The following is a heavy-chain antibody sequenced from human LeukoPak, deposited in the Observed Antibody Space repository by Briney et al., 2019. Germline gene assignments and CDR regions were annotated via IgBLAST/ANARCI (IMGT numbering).Heavy chain of an antibody. Sequence: GGSLRLSCAASGFTFSSYGMHWVRQAPGKGLEGVAFIRYDGSNKYYADSVKGRFTISRDNSKNTLYLQMNSLRAEDTAVYYCARLAAAGRLGYYYYYMDLWGKGTTVTVSS. CDR3: ARLAAAGRLGYYYYYMDL. J-gene: IGHJ6*03. D-gene: IGHD6-13*01. CDR2: IRYDGSNK. V-gene: IGHV3-30*02. CDR1: GFTFSSYG.